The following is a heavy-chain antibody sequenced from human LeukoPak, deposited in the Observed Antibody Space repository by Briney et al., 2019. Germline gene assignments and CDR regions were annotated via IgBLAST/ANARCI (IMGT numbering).Heavy chain of an antibody. Sequence: SETLSLTCTVSGGSISSYYWSWIRQPPRKGLEWIGYIYYSGSTNYNPSLKSRVTISVDTSENQFSVKLSSVTAADTAVYYCARASPGIAVGYYFDYWGQGTLVTVSS. D-gene: IGHD6-19*01. CDR3: ARASPGIAVGYYFDY. CDR2: IYYSGST. CDR1: GGSISSYY. J-gene: IGHJ4*02. V-gene: IGHV4-59*08.